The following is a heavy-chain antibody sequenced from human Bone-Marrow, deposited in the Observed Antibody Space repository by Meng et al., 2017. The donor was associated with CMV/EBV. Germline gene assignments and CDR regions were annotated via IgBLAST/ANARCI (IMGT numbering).Heavy chain of an antibody. CDR3: ARSRDASGSLVPFDY. D-gene: IGHD3-10*01. Sequence: SGGTFSDYAINWVRQAPGQGLEWMGGITPVLGIANYAQKFQDRVTITADKFTSTAYMELRSPRSEDTAVYYCARSRDASGSLVPFDYWGQGTLVTVSS. CDR2: ITPVLGIA. V-gene: IGHV1-69*10. CDR1: GGTFSDYA. J-gene: IGHJ4*02.